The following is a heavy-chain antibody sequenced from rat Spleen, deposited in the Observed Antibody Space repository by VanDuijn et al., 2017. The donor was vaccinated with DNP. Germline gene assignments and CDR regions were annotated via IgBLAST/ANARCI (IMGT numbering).Heavy chain of an antibody. J-gene: IGHJ2*01. Sequence: EVQLQESGPGLVKPSQSLSLTCSVTGYSITSNYKWSWIRKFPGNRLEWMGYVTNAGTTDYNPSLKSRISITTDTSKNQFFLQVNSVATEDTATYYCAIQLGVFDYWGQGVMVTVSS. CDR3: AIQLGVFDY. V-gene: IGHV3-3*01. CDR1: GYSITSNYK. CDR2: VTNAGTT. D-gene: IGHD5-1*01.